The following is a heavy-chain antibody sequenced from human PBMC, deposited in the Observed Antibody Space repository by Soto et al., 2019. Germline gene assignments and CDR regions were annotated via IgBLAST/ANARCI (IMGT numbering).Heavy chain of an antibody. CDR1: GGSVRAPDW. Sequence: SETLSLTCTLSGGSVRAPDWWNWVRQSPDKGLEWIAEVHISGHSNYNPSLRSRVSVSIDSSKNQFYLNLNSVTAADTAIYYCARVRQGCSANNCYFDPWGQGTQVTVPQ. D-gene: IGHD1-1*01. CDR2: VHISGHS. V-gene: IGHV4-4*02. CDR3: ARVRQGCSANNCYFDP. J-gene: IGHJ5*01.